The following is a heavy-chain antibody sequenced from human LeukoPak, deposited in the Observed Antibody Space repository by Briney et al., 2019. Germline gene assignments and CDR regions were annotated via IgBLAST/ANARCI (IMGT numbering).Heavy chain of an antibody. D-gene: IGHD2-15*01. CDR1: GFTFSSYG. CDR2: ISYDGSNK. CDR3: AKEKEHIVVVVAGLGGWFDP. Sequence: GGSLRLSCAASGFTFSSYGMHWVRQAPGKGLEWVAVISYDGSNKYYADSVKGRFTISRDNSKNTLYLQMNSLRAEDTAVYYCAKEKEHIVVVVAGLGGWFDPWGQGTLVTVSS. J-gene: IGHJ5*02. V-gene: IGHV3-30*18.